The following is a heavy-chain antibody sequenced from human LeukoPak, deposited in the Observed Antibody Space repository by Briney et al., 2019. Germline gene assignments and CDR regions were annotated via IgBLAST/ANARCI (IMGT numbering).Heavy chain of an antibody. V-gene: IGHV1-2*02. CDR1: GFTFSAYY. J-gene: IGHJ5*02. CDR2: INPNNGGT. CDR3: ARDYGSGSYCDH. Sequence: APVKVSCKASGFTFSAYYMHWVRQAPGQGLEWMGWINPNNGGTNYAQKFEGRVTMTRDTSISTAYMELNRLRSDDTAVYYCARDYGSGSYCDHWGQGTLVTVSS. D-gene: IGHD3-10*01.